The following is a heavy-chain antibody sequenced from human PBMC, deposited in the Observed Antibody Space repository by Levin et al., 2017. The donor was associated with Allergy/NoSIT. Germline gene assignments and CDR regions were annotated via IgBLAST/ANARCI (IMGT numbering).Heavy chain of an antibody. D-gene: IGHD5-18*01. CDR3: ARGDTAMVTYFDY. J-gene: IGHJ4*02. Sequence: LSLTCAASGFTFSSSAMHWVRQAPGKGLEWVAVISYDGSNKYYADSVKGRFTISRDNSKNTLYLQMNSLRAEDTAVYYCARGDTAMVTYFDYWGQGTLVTVSS. CDR1: GFTFSSSA. V-gene: IGHV3-30-3*01. CDR2: ISYDGSNK.